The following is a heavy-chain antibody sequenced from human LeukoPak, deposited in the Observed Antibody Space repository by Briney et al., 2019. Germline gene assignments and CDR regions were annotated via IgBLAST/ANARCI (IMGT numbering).Heavy chain of an antibody. D-gene: IGHD3-10*01. CDR1: GFTFSNAW. J-gene: IGHJ4*02. CDR2: ISLSSSTI. Sequence: PGGSLRLSCAASGFTFSNAWMSWVRQAPGKGLEWVSYISLSSSTIYYADSVRGRFTISRDNAKNSLYLQMNSLRDEDTAVYYCTRDSPGSGSYYDYWGQGTLVTVCS. CDR3: TRDSPGSGSYYDY. V-gene: IGHV3-48*02.